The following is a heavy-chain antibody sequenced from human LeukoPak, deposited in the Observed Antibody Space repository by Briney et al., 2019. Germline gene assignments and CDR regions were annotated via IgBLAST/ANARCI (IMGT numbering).Heavy chain of an antibody. CDR3: ARRGRSRYYDILTGLDY. V-gene: IGHV4-59*01. CDR1: GGSISSYY. CDR2: IYYSGST. J-gene: IGHJ4*02. Sequence: SETLSLTCTVSGGSISSYYWSWIRQPPGKGLEWIGYIYYSGSTNYNPSLKSRVTISVDTSKNQFSLKLSSVTAADTAVYYCARRGRSRYYDILTGLDYWGQGTLVTVSS. D-gene: IGHD3-9*01.